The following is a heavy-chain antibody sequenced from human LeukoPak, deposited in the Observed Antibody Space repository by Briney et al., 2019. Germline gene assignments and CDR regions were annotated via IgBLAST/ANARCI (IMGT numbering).Heavy chain of an antibody. CDR1: GGSISSYY. CDR3: ARAGAVAGRPRFDY. CDR2: IYYSGST. D-gene: IGHD6-19*01. J-gene: IGHJ4*02. Sequence: SETLSLTCTVSGGSISSYYWSWIRQPPGKGLEWIGYIYYSGSTNYNPSLKSRVTISVDTSKNQFSLKLSSVTAADTAVYYCARAGAVAGRPRFDYWGQGTLVTVSS. V-gene: IGHV4-59*12.